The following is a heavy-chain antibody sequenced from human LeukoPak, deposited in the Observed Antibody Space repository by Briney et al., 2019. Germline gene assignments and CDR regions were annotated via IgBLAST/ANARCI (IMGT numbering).Heavy chain of an antibody. Sequence: SVKVSCKASGGTFSSYAISWVRQAPGQGLEWMGGIIPSLGTANYAQKFKGRVTITADKSTSTAYMELSSLRSEDTAVYYCARDSGYDQGLHYFDYWGQGTLVTVSS. V-gene: IGHV1-69*06. CDR1: GGTFSSYA. D-gene: IGHD5-12*01. CDR2: IIPSLGTA. CDR3: ARDSGYDQGLHYFDY. J-gene: IGHJ4*02.